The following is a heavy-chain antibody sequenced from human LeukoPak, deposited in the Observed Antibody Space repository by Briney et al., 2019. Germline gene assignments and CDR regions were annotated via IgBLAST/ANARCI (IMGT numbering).Heavy chain of an antibody. CDR2: ISGSGGST. D-gene: IGHD6-13*01. Sequence: GGSLRLSCAASGFTFSSYAMHWVRQAPGKGLEWVSGISGSGGSTYYADSVKGRFTISRENSKNTLYLQMNSLRAEDTAVYYCAIDVAAAAGGFDPWGQGTLVTVSS. J-gene: IGHJ5*02. CDR1: GFTFSSYA. CDR3: AIDVAAAAGGFDP. V-gene: IGHV3-23*01.